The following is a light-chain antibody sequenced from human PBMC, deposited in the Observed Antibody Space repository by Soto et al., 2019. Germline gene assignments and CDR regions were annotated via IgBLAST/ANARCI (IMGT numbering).Light chain of an antibody. J-gene: IGKJ1*01. CDR3: QQSYSTPRT. Sequence: DIQMTQSPSSLSAFVGDGVTVTCRASQSINKYLNWYQQKPGKVPKLLIYAASTLQSGVPSRFGGSGSGKDFTFTISSLQPKDFATYYCQQSYSTPRTFGQGTKVDIK. V-gene: IGKV1-39*01. CDR1: QSINKY. CDR2: AAS.